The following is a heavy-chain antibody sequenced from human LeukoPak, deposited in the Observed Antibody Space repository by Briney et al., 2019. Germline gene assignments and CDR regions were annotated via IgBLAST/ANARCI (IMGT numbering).Heavy chain of an antibody. CDR3: ARVPPYSGYDRLIDY. CDR1: GYTFTGYY. Sequence: ASVKVSCKASGYTFTGYYMHWVRQAPGQGLEWMGWINPNSGGTNYAQKFQGRVTMTRDTSISTAYMELSTMRSDDTAVYYCARVPPYSGYDRLIDYWGQGTLVSVSS. J-gene: IGHJ4*02. V-gene: IGHV1-2*02. CDR2: INPNSGGT. D-gene: IGHD5-12*01.